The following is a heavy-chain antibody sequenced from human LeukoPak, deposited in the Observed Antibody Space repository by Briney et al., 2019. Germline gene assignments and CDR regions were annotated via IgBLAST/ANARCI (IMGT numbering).Heavy chain of an antibody. V-gene: IGHV1-69*05. CDR3: ARGLEWLLWSTYYFHY. J-gene: IGHJ4*02. Sequence: SVKVSCKASGGTFSSYAISWVRQAPGQGLEWMGGIIPIFGTANYAQKFQGRVTMTRDTSISTAYMELSRLRSDDTAVYYCARGLEWLLWSTYYFHYWGQGTLVTVSS. D-gene: IGHD3-3*01. CDR2: IIPIFGTA. CDR1: GGTFSSYA.